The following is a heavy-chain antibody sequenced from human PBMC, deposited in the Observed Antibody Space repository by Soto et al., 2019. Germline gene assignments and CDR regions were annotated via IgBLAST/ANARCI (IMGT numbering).Heavy chain of an antibody. CDR1: GGSIGSTLYY. D-gene: IGHD3-10*01. V-gene: IGHV4-39*01. Sequence: SETLSLTCTVSGGSIGSTLYYWGWVRQPPGKRLEWIGSIYFSGSTYYNPSLKSRVTISVDTSKNQFSLQLSSVTAADTALYYCARHGASGSYYNLLDAWGQGTLVTVSS. CDR3: ARHGASGSYYNLLDA. CDR2: IYFSGST. J-gene: IGHJ5*02.